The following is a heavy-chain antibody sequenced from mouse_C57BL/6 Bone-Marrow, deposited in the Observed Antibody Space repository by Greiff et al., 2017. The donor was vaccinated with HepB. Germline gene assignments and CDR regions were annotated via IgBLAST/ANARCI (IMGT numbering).Heavy chain of an antibody. CDR3: ARVGGDYFYAMDY. D-gene: IGHD2-13*01. V-gene: IGHV1-63*01. Sequence: QVQLQQSGAELVRPGTSVKMSCKASGYTFTNYWIGWAKQRPGHGLEWIGDIYPGGGYTNYNEKFKGKATLTADKSSSTAYMQFSSLTSEDSAIYYCARVGGDYFYAMDYWGQGTSVTVSS. CDR1: GYTFTNYW. CDR2: IYPGGGYT. J-gene: IGHJ4*01.